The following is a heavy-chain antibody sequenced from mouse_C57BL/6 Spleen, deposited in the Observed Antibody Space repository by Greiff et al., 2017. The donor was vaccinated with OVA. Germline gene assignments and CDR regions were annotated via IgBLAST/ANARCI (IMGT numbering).Heavy chain of an antibody. CDR2: ISSGSSTI. J-gene: IGHJ2*01. V-gene: IGHV5-17*01. Sequence: EVQGVESGGGLVKPGGSLKLSCAASGFTFSDYGMHWVRQAPEKGLEWVAYISSGSSTIYYADTVKGRFTISRDNAKNTLFLQMTSLRSEDTAMYYCARPGYYGNGYYFDYWGQGTTLTVSS. CDR3: ARPGYYGNGYYFDY. D-gene: IGHD2-1*01. CDR1: GFTFSDYG.